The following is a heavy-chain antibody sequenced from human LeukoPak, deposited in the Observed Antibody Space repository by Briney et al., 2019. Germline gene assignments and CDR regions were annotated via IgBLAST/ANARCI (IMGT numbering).Heavy chain of an antibody. CDR3: AKGPHRVRGSGPFDY. Sequence: PGGSLRLSCAASGFTFSSYGMHWVRQAPGKGLEWVAVISYDGSNKYYADSVKGRFTISRDNSKNTLYLQMNSLRAEDTAVYYCAKGPHRVRGSGPFDYWGQGTLVTVSS. D-gene: IGHD3-10*01. CDR1: GFTFSSYG. CDR2: ISYDGSNK. J-gene: IGHJ4*02. V-gene: IGHV3-30*18.